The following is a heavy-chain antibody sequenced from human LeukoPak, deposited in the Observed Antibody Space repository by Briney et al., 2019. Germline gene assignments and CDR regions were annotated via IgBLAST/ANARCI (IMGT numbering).Heavy chain of an antibody. CDR2: INPSGGST. CDR1: GYTFTSYY. J-gene: IGHJ3*02. D-gene: IGHD2-2*01. V-gene: IGHV1-46*01. CDR3: ARGSGCSSTSCPNIADRSDAFDI. Sequence: ASVKVSCKASGYTFTSYYMHWVRQAPGQGLEWMGIINPSGGSTSYAQKFQCRVTMTRDMSTSTVYMELSSLRSEDTAVYYCARGSGCSSTSCPNIADRSDAFDIWGQGTMVTVSS.